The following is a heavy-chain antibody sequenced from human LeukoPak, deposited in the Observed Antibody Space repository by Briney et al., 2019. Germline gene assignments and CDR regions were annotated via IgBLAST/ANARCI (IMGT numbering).Heavy chain of an antibody. CDR1: GASISTYY. J-gene: IGHJ3*02. Sequence: PSETLSLTCIVSGASISTYYWSWFRQPPGKGPEWIGNIYHTGGTNYNPSLKSRVTISVDTSKNQFSLRLTSVTAADTAIYYCAKSAGSKNAFDIWDQGTMVTVSS. CDR3: AKSAGSKNAFDI. V-gene: IGHV4-59*01. CDR2: IYHTGGT.